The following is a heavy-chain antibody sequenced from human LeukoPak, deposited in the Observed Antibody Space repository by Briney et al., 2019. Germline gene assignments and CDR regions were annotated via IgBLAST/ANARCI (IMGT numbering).Heavy chain of an antibody. J-gene: IGHJ3*02. CDR1: GFTFSSYW. CDR3: ARGGKRWLGVNAFDI. V-gene: IGHV3-64*01. CDR2: INSNGGST. Sequence: GGSLRLSCAASGFTFSSYWMSWVRQAPGKGLEYVSVINSNGGSTYYVNSVKGRFTISRDNSKNTVYLQMGSLRAEDMAVYYCARGGKRWLGVNAFDI. D-gene: IGHD5-24*01.